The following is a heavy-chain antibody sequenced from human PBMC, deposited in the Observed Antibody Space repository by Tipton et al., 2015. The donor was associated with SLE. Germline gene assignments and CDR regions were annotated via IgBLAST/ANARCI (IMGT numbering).Heavy chain of an antibody. Sequence: SLRLSCAAFGFTFTTYGIHWVRQAPGKGLEWVAFIRYDGSNKYYAESVKGRFTISRDNSKNTVYLQMNSLKTEDTAVYYCTRHVGAARNYYYGMDVWGQGTTVTVSS. J-gene: IGHJ6*02. CDR1: GFTFTTYG. CDR3: TRHVGAARNYYYGMDV. D-gene: IGHD6-6*01. CDR2: IRYDGSNK. V-gene: IGHV3-33*01.